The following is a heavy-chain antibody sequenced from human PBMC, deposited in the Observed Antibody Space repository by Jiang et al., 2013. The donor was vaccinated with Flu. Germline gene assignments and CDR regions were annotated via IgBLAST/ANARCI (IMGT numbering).Heavy chain of an antibody. Sequence: TSYYMHWVRQAPGQGLEWMGIINPSGGSTSYAQKFQGRVTMTRDTSTSTVYMELSSLRSEDTAVYYCAREDSSSWYVFDYWGQGTLVTVSS. CDR2: INPSGGST. CDR1: TSYY. CDR3: AREDSSSWYVFDY. V-gene: IGHV1-46*01. D-gene: IGHD6-13*01. J-gene: IGHJ4*02.